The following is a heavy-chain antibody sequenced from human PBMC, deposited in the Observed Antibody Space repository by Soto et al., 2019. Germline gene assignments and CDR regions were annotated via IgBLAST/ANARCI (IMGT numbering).Heavy chain of an antibody. CDR2: INHSGST. D-gene: IGHD3-16*01. J-gene: IGHJ4*02. CDR1: GGSFSGYY. Sequence: SETLSLTCAVYGGSFSGYYWSWIRHPPGKGLEWIGEINHSGSTNYNPSLKSRVTISVDTSKNQFSLKLSSVTAADTAVYYCARVGLGGRDYSGQGTLGTGSS. V-gene: IGHV4-34*01. CDR3: ARVGLGGRDY.